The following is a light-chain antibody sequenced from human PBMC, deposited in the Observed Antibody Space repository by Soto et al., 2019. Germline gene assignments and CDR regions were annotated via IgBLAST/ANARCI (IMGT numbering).Light chain of an antibody. J-gene: IGKJ1*01. V-gene: IGKV1-39*01. CDR1: QSISSS. CDR3: QQSYSTPRT. Sequence: DIQMTQSPSSLSASVRDRVTITCRASQSISSSLNWYQQKPGKAPKLLIYAASSLQSGVPSRFSVSGSGTDFTLTISSLQPEDFATYYCQQSYSTPRTFGQGTKVEIK. CDR2: AAS.